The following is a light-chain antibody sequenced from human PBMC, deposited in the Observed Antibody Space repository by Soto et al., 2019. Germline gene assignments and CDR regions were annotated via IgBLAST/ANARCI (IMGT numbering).Light chain of an antibody. J-gene: IGLJ1*01. V-gene: IGLV1-51*01. Sequence: QSVLTQPPSVSAAPGQKVTISCSGGSSNIGSNYVSWYQHLPGTAPKLLIYDNKKRPSGIPDRFSGSQSGTSATLGITGLQTGDEADYYCGTWDTSLSVYVFGTGTKVTV. CDR1: SSNIGSNY. CDR3: GTWDTSLSVYV. CDR2: DNK.